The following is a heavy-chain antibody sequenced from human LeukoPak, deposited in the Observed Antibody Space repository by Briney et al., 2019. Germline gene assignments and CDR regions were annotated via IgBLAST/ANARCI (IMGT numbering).Heavy chain of an antibody. CDR3: ASRGHVGSGTYSPYDY. CDR1: GFTFSSYA. V-gene: IGHV3-23*01. D-gene: IGHD3-10*01. CDR2: ISGSGGST. Sequence: GGSLRLSCAASGFTFSSYAMSWVRQAPGKGLEWVSAISGSGGSTYYADSVKGRFTISRDNSRNTIYLQMTSLRAEDTAVYYCASRGHVGSGTYSPYDYWGQGTLVSVSS. J-gene: IGHJ4*02.